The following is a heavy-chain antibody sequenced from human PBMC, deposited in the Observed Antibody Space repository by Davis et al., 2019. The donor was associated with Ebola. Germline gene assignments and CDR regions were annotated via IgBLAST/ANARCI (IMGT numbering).Heavy chain of an antibody. CDR1: GFTFSNAW. CDR2: IKSKSDGGTT. CDR3: GRDAWYTVRGIADYLDY. J-gene: IGHJ4*02. Sequence: PGGSLRLSCAASGFTFSNAWMSWVRQAPGKGLEWVGRIKSKSDGGTTDYAAPVKGRFTISRDDSKNTLYLQMNSLRSEDTAVYYCGRDAWYTVRGIADYLDYWGQGTPITVSS. V-gene: IGHV3-15*01. D-gene: IGHD3-10*01.